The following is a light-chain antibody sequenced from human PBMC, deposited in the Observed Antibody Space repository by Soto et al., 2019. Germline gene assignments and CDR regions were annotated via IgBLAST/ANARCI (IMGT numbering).Light chain of an antibody. CDR3: GTWDSSLSAHV. V-gene: IGLV1-51*01. CDR1: SSKIGKNY. J-gene: IGLJ1*01. Sequence: QSVLTQPPSVSAAPGQTVTISCSASSSKIGKNYVSWYQQLPGTAPKLLIYDNNKRPSGIPDRFSGSKSGTSATLGITGLQTGDEADYYCGTWDSSLSAHVFGTGTKVTVL. CDR2: DNN.